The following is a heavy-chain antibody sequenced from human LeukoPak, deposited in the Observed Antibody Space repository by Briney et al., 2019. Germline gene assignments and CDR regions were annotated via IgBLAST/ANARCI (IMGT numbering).Heavy chain of an antibody. V-gene: IGHV4-4*07. CDR2: FYDSGNT. D-gene: IGHD5-24*01. J-gene: IGHJ4*02. Sequence: SETLSLTCTVSGGSISGYYWTWIRQPAGKGLEWIGRFYDSGNTNYNPSLKSRVTMSVDTSKNQVSLNLRSVTAADTADYYCARHAMATANQHFDHWGQGTLVTVSS. CDR3: ARHAMATANQHFDH. CDR1: GGSISGYY.